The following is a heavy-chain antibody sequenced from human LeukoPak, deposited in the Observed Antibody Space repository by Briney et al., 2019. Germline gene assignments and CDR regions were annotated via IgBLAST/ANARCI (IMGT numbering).Heavy chain of an antibody. CDR3: AKAPVVPDPPITKFDY. Sequence: GGSLRLSCAASGFTFSSYAMSWVRQAPGKGLEWVSAISGSGGSTYYADSVKGRFTISRDNSKNTLCLQMNSLRAEDTAVYYCAKAPVVPDPPITKFDYWGQGTLVTVSS. CDR2: ISGSGGST. V-gene: IGHV3-23*01. D-gene: IGHD2-2*01. CDR1: GFTFSSYA. J-gene: IGHJ4*02.